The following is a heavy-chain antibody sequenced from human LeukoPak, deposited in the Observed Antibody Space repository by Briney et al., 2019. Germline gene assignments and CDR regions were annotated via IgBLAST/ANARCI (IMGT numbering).Heavy chain of an antibody. V-gene: IGHV1-18*01. CDR1: GYTFTSYG. Sequence: ASVKVSCKASGYTFTSYGISWVRQAPGQGLEWMGWISAYNGNTNYAQKRQGRVTMTTDTSTSTAYMELRSLRSDDTAVYYCARDGVVTAMGVYSYYYYMDVWGKGTTVTVSS. J-gene: IGHJ6*03. CDR3: ARDGVVTAMGVYSYYYYMDV. CDR2: ISAYNGNT. D-gene: IGHD2-21*02.